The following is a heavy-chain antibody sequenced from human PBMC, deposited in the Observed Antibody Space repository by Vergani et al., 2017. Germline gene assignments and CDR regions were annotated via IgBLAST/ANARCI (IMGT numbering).Heavy chain of an antibody. V-gene: IGHV4-39*07. J-gene: IGHJ4*02. CDR2: IHTGGST. D-gene: IGHD2-8*01. Sequence: QLQLQESGPGLVKPSETLSLICTVSGGSINPSSSFWGWIRQSPGKGLEWIGHIHTGGSTDLKPSFKSRVSISVDTSKSQFSLKLNSVTVADTAVYYCARSRPYCTRGSCPAIWGQGTLVTVSS. CDR1: GGSINPSSSF. CDR3: ARSRPYCTRGSCPAI.